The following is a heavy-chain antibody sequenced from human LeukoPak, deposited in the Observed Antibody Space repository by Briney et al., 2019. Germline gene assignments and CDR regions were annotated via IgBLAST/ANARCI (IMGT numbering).Heavy chain of an antibody. D-gene: IGHD6-13*01. J-gene: IGHJ4*02. V-gene: IGHV3-7*01. CDR2: INLDGSEK. Sequence: GGSLRLSCAASGFIFSSSWMSWVRQAPGKGLEWVANINLDGSEKYYVDSVKGRFTISRDNAKNSLYLHMNSLRAEDTAVYYCARADYSSNWYPKGYFDYWGQGTLVTVSS. CDR1: GFIFSSSW. CDR3: ARADYSSNWYPKGYFDY.